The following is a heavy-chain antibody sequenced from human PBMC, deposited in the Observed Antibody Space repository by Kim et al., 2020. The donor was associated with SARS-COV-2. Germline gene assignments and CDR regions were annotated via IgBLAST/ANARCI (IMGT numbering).Heavy chain of an antibody. CDR1: GGTFSSYA. CDR2: IIPIFGTA. D-gene: IGHD3-10*01. Sequence: SVKVSCKASGGTFSSYAISWVRQAPGQGLEWMGGIIPIFGTANYAQKFQGRVTITADESTSTAYMELSSLRSEDTAVYYCARVGYVSDGSGRNYFDYWGQGTLVTVSS. CDR3: ARVGYVSDGSGRNYFDY. J-gene: IGHJ4*02. V-gene: IGHV1-69*13.